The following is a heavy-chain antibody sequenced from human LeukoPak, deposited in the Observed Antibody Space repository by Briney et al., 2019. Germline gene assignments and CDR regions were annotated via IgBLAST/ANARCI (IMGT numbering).Heavy chain of an antibody. Sequence: SQTLSLTCTVSGYSISSGYYWGWIRQHPGKGVEWIGSIYYSGSTFYKPSLKRRVTISVDASTNRFSLKLSSVTAADTAVYYCAKSGSYYGSTSGWGQGTLVTVSP. CDR2: IYYSGST. J-gene: IGHJ4*02. CDR3: AKSGSYYGSTSG. V-gene: IGHV4-38-2*02. CDR1: GYSISSGYY. D-gene: IGHD3-10*01.